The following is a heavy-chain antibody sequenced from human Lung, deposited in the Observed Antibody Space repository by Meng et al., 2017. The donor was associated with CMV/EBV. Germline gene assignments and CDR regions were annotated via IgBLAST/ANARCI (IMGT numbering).Heavy chain of an antibody. Sequence: GGSLRLSCAASGFTFDNYEMNWVRQAPGKGLEWISYINKNGFNIEYADSVKGRFTISRDNAKNSLFLQLDSLRADDTAVYYCARNTLSYYGMDLWGQGTTVT. J-gene: IGHJ6*02. D-gene: IGHD1/OR15-1a*01. CDR1: GFTFDNYE. V-gene: IGHV3-48*03. CDR2: INKNGFNI. CDR3: ARNTLSYYGMDL.